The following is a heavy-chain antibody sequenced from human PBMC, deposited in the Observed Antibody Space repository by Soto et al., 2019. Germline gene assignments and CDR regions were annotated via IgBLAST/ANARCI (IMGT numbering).Heavy chain of an antibody. CDR3: GKRSLLVAPT. CDR2: IDNGGNT. V-gene: IGHV4-39*01. CDR1: GRTFSINADF. D-gene: IGHD2-21*01. Sequence: SETLSLTCTVSGRTFSINADFWYLAWIRQPPGKGLEWIGSIDNGGNTYYNPPLKIRVIISADTSKNQFSLSLNSVTAADTAGYSCGKRSLLVAPTWGQGILVTVSS. J-gene: IGHJ4*02.